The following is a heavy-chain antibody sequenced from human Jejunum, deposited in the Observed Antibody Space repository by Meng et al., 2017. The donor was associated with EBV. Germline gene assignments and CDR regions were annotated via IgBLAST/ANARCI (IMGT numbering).Heavy chain of an antibody. CDR3: AGLRYSGYDRAFDY. CDR1: CGSGNRGNVY. V-gene: IGHV4-61*03. J-gene: IGHJ4*02. CDR2: ICYIGST. D-gene: IGHD5-12*01. Sequence: LYESGLVHVEPSENMSLTCTVACGSGNRGNVYCSWIRQPPGKRLEWIGYICYIGSTNYIPSLKSRVTISLDTSKNHFSLKLSSVTAADTAVYYCAGLRYSGYDRAFDYWGQGALVTVSS.